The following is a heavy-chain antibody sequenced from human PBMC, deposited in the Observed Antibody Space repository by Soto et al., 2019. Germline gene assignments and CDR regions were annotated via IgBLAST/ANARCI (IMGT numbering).Heavy chain of an antibody. CDR2: IVVGSGNT. CDR1: GFTFTSSA. CDR3: AADWHYYDSSGYRYNWFDP. Sequence: ASVKVSCKASGFTFTSSAVQRVRQDRGQRLEWIGWIVVGSGNTNYAQKFQERVTITRDMSTSTAYMELSSLRSEDTAVYYCAADWHYYDSSGYRYNWFDPWGQGTLVTVSS. V-gene: IGHV1-58*01. J-gene: IGHJ5*02. D-gene: IGHD3-22*01.